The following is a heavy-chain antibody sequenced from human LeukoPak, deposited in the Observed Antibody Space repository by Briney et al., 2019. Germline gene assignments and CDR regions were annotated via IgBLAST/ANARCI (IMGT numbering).Heavy chain of an antibody. CDR3: AKLRFGAPCWFDP. V-gene: IGHV3-23*01. Sequence: PGGSLRLSCAASGFTFSSYGMSGVRQAPGKGLEWVSAISSSGGSTYYADSVKGRFTISRDNSKNALYLQMNSLRAEDTAVHYCAKLRFGAPCWFDPWGGGALVSVSS. CDR1: GFTFSSYG. D-gene: IGHD3-10*01. CDR2: ISSSGGST. J-gene: IGHJ5*02.